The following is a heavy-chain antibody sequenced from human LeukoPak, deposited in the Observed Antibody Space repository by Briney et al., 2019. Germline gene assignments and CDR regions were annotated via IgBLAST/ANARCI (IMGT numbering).Heavy chain of an antibody. J-gene: IGHJ5*02. Sequence: GGSLRLSCAASGFTFSSNAMTWVRQAPGKGLEWVSSIVDSGGVTYYADSVKGRFIISRDNSKNTLYLQMGSLRAEDMAVYYCAREGAAAEVPYNWFDPWGQGTLVTVSS. CDR3: AREGAAAEVPYNWFDP. V-gene: IGHV3-23*01. CDR1: GFTFSSNA. CDR2: IVDSGGVT. D-gene: IGHD6-13*01.